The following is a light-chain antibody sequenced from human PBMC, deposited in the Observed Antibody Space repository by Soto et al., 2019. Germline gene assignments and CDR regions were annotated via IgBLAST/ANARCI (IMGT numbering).Light chain of an antibody. Sequence: YDRSPLASVSVAAGQTATITCGGNDIGSKSVHWYQQKPGQAPLLVVYDDSGRRAGIPERLSGSNSGKPATLTISRVEAGDAADYYCQVWDSNREVVVFGGGTTVTV. CDR2: DDS. V-gene: IGLV3-21*02. CDR1: DIGSKS. J-gene: IGLJ2*01. CDR3: QVWDSNREVVV.